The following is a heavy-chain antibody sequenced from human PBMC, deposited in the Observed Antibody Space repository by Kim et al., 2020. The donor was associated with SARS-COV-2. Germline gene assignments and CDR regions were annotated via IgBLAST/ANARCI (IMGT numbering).Heavy chain of an antibody. D-gene: IGHD1-26*01. CDR1: GASISSSYF. J-gene: IGHJ6*01. Sequence: SETLSLTCTVSGASISSSYFWGWIRQPPGKGLEWIGNIYYTGTTSYNPSLEGRVAISLDTYKNQFSLNLSSVTAADTAIYYCARRIPNSPADVWGRGTTVTVSS. V-gene: IGHV4-39*01. CDR3: ARRIPNSPADV. CDR2: IYYTGTT.